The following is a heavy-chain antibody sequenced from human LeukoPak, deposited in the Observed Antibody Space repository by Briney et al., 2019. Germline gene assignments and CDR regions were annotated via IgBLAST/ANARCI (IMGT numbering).Heavy chain of an antibody. Sequence: SETLSLTCTVSGGSISSSSYYWGWIRQPPGKGLEWIGSIYYSGSTYYNPSLKSRVTISVETSKNQFSLKLSSVTAADTAVYYCARENARLFDYWGQGTLVTVSS. J-gene: IGHJ4*02. CDR1: GGSISSSSYY. CDR3: ARENARLFDY. V-gene: IGHV4-39*07. CDR2: IYYSGST.